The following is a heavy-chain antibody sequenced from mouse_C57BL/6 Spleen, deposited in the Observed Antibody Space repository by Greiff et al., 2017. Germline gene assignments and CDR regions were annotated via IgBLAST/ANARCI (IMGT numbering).Heavy chain of an antibody. V-gene: IGHV1-52*01. CDR2: IDPSDSEN. J-gene: IGHJ3*01. CDR1: GYTFTSYW. CDR3: ARDGQAGAPWFAY. D-gene: IGHD2-3*01. Sequence: QVQLQQPGAELVRPGSSVKLSCKASGYTFTSYWMHWVKQRPIQGLEWIGNIDPSDSENHYNQKFKDKATLTVDKSSSTAYMPLSSLTSEDSAVYYCARDGQAGAPWFAYWGQGTLVTVSA.